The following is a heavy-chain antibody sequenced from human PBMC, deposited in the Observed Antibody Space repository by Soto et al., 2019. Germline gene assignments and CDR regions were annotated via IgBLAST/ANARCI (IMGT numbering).Heavy chain of an antibody. V-gene: IGHV1-69*13. D-gene: IGHD6-25*01. CDR2: IIPIFGTA. J-gene: IGHJ4*02. CDR1: GGTLSSYA. CDR3: ARLGSGYNGPFDY. Sequence: SVKVSCKASGGTLSSYAISWVRQAPGQGLEWMGGIIPIFGTANYAQKFQGRVTITADESTSTAYMELSSLRSEDTAVYCCARLGSGYNGPFDYWGQGTLVTVSS.